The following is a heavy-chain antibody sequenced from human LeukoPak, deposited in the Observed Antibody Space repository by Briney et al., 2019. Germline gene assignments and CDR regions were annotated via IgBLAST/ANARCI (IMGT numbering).Heavy chain of an antibody. V-gene: IGHV1-18*01. Sequence: ASVKVSCKASGYTFTSYGISWVRQAPGQGPEWMGWISAYNGNTNYAQKLQGRVTMTTDTSTSTAYMELRSLRSDDTAVYYCARAEDWGPDWYFDLWGRGTLVTVSS. CDR1: GYTFTSYG. CDR3: ARAEDWGPDWYFDL. CDR2: ISAYNGNT. J-gene: IGHJ2*01. D-gene: IGHD7-27*01.